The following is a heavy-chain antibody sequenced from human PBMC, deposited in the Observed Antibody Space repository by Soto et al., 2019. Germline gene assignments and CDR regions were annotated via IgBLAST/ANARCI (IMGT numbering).Heavy chain of an antibody. CDR3: SRGPAYYYDSSGYFLDY. Sequence: LEILPLTYGVEGGTFRGYCCRWSIQKPGKGLEWIGEIDHSGSTNYNPSLKSRVTISVDTSKNQFSLKLSSVTAADTAVYYCSRGPAYYYDSSGYFLDYWGQGTLVTASS. CDR1: GGTFRGYC. CDR2: IDHSGST. J-gene: IGHJ4*02. D-gene: IGHD3-22*01. V-gene: IGHV4-34*01.